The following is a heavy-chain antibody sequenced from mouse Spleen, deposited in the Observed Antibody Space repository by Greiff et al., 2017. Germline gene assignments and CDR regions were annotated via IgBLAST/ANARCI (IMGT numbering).Heavy chain of an antibody. J-gene: IGHJ4*01. CDR3: TRDRGLRGAMDY. D-gene: IGHD2-4*01. CDR2: ISSGGSYT. Sequence: EVNVVESGGGLVKPGGSLKLSCAASGFTFSSYAMSWVRQTPEKRLEWVATISSGGSYTYYPDSVKGRFTISRDNAKNTLYLQMSSLKSEDTAMYYCTRDRGLRGAMDYWGQGTSVTVSS. V-gene: IGHV5-6-4*01. CDR1: GFTFSSYA.